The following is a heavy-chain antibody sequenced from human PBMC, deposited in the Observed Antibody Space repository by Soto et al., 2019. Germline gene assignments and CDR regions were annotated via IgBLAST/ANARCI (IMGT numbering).Heavy chain of an antibody. CDR3: ARHTPYYGSGSYYTPYDY. J-gene: IGHJ4*02. Sequence: SETLSLTCTVSGGSISSDYWSWIRQPPGKGLEWIGDIYYSGSTNYNPSLKSRVTISVDTSKNQFSLKLSSVTAADTAVYYCARHTPYYGSGSYYTPYDYWGQGTLGTVS. V-gene: IGHV4-59*08. D-gene: IGHD3-10*01. CDR2: IYYSGST. CDR1: GGSISSDY.